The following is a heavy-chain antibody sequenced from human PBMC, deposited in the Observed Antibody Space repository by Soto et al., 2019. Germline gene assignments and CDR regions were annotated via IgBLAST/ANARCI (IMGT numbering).Heavy chain of an antibody. CDR1: GGTFSSYA. J-gene: IGHJ4*02. Sequence: QVQLVQSGAEVKKPGSSVKVSCKASGGTFSSYAISWVRQAPRQGLEWMGGIIPIFGTANYAQNVQCRVTITADESTSTAYMELSSLRSEDTAVYYCARDGYCSSTSCSGGWGQGTLVTVSS. CDR2: IIPIFGTA. D-gene: IGHD2-2*03. V-gene: IGHV1-69*01. CDR3: ARDGYCSSTSCSGG.